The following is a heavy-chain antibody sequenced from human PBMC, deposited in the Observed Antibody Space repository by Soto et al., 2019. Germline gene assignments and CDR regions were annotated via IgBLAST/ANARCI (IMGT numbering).Heavy chain of an antibody. CDR3: ARAPYSSGWFDAFDI. D-gene: IGHD6-19*01. CDR1: GGSISSGGYY. Sequence: SETLSLTCTVSGGSISSGGYYWSWIRQHPGKGLEWIGYIYYSGSTYYNPSLKSRVTISVDTSENQFSLKLSSVTAADTAVYYCARAPYSSGWFDAFDIWGQGTMVTVSS. V-gene: IGHV4-31*03. CDR2: IYYSGST. J-gene: IGHJ3*02.